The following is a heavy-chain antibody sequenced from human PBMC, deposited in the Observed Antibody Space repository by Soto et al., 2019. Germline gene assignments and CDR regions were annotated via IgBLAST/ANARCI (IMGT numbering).Heavy chain of an antibody. D-gene: IGHD3-16*02. J-gene: IGHJ6*02. V-gene: IGHV1-69*13. CDR1: GGTFSSYA. CDR2: IIPIFGTA. CDR3: ARGTLMITFGGVIVPSGGGYYYYGMDV. Sequence: ASVKVSCKASGGTFSSYAISWVRQAPGQGLEWMGGIIPIFGTANYAQKFQGRVTITADESTSTAYMELSSLRSEDTAVYYCARGTLMITFGGVIVPSGGGYYYYGMDVWG.